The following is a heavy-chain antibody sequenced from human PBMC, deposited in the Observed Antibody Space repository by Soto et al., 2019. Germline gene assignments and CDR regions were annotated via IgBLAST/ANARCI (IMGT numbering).Heavy chain of an antibody. J-gene: IGHJ4*02. CDR2: ISVSDVFI. D-gene: IGHD1-1*01. V-gene: IGHV3-23*01. CDR3: TRETIASTTGLDS. Sequence: PGGSLRLSCAASGFNVGAFAVNWVRQAPGKGLEWVAGISVSDVFIYYSDSVRGRFYISRDASENILYLQMNSLRVDDTALYYCTRETIASTTGLDSWGPGTLVTVSS. CDR1: GFNVGAFA.